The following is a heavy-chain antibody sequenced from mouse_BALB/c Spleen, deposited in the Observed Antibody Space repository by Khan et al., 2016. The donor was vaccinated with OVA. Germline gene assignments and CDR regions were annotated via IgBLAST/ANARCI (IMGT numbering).Heavy chain of an antibody. J-gene: IGHJ3*01. CDR2: LNHSDGRN. D-gene: IGHD2-2*01. CDR3: ARGGYGSLAY. CDR1: GFTFTRYW. Sequence: QVQLQQPGAELVKPGASVKLSCKASGFTFTRYWMHWMKQRPGQGLDWIGYLNHSDGRNHFHAKFRSTATLTEAKSYSTAYMQLTSLTSEDSAVYYCARGGYGSLAYWGQGTLVTVSA. V-gene: IGHV1S81*02.